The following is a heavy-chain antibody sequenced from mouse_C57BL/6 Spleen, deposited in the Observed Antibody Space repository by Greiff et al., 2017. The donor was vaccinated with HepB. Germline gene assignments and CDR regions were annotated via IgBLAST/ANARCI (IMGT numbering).Heavy chain of an antibody. CDR2: IDPSDSYT. J-gene: IGHJ4*01. Sequence: VQLQQSGAELVMPGASVKLSCKASGYTFTSYWMHWVKQRPGQGLEWIGEIDPSDSYTNYNQKFKGKSTLTVDKSSSTAYMQLSSLTSEDSAVYYCVYSNYYAMDYWGQGTSVTVSS. CDR1: GYTFTSYW. V-gene: IGHV1-69*01. CDR3: VYSNYYAMDY. D-gene: IGHD2-5*01.